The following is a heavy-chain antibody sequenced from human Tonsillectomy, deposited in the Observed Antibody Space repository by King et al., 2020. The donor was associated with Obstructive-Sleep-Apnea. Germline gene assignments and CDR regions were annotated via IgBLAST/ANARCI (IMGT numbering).Heavy chain of an antibody. CDR3: ARQGSSWYTPDWYFDL. J-gene: IGHJ2*01. V-gene: IGHV4-59*08. D-gene: IGHD6-13*01. Sequence: QLQESGPGLVKPSETLSLTCTVSVGSISSYYWSWIRQPPGKGLEWIGYIYYSGTTNYNPSLKSRVTISVDTSKNQFSLNLSSVTAADTAVYYCARQGSSWYTPDWYFDLWGRGTLVTVSS. CDR2: IYYSGTT. CDR1: VGSISSYY.